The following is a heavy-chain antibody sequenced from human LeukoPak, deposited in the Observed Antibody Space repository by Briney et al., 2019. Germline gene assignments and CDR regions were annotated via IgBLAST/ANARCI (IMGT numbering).Heavy chain of an antibody. J-gene: IGHJ6*02. CDR3: AREMLSGWLLSYYYYGMDV. CDR1: GFTFSSYS. Sequence: GGSLRLSCAASGFTFSSYSMNWVRQAPGKGLEWVLSISSSSSYIYYADSVKGRFTISRDNAKNSLYLQMNSLRAEDTAVYYCAREMLSGWLLSYYYYGMDVWGQGTTVTVSS. D-gene: IGHD6-19*01. CDR2: ISSSSSYI. V-gene: IGHV3-21*01.